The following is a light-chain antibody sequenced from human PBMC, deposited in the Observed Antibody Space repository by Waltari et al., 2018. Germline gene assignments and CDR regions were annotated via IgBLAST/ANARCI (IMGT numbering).Light chain of an antibody. V-gene: IGLV1-47*01. J-gene: IGLJ2*01. CDR1: SSNIGSKY. CDR2: RNN. Sequence: QSVLTQAPSVSGTPGQRVTVSCSGSSSNIGSKYVYWYQQLPGTAPKLLIYRNNQRPSGVPDRFSGSKSVTSASLAISGLRSEDEADYYCAAWDDSLSLNVVFGGGTKLTVL. CDR3: AAWDDSLSLNVV.